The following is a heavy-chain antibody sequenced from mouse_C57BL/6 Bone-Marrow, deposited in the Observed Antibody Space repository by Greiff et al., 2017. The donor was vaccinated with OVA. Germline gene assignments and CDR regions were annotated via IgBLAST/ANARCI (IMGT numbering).Heavy chain of an antibody. CDR3: ARTTIYFDY. J-gene: IGHJ2*01. CDR2: ISDGGSYT. V-gene: IGHV5-4*01. CDR1: GFTFSSYA. Sequence: EVQLQESGGGLVKPGGSLKLSCAASGFTFSSYAMSWVRQTPEKRLEWVATISDGGSYTYYPDNVKGRFTISRDNAKNNLYLQMSHLKSEDTAMYYCARTTIYFDYWGQGTTLTVSA. D-gene: IGHD1-1*02.